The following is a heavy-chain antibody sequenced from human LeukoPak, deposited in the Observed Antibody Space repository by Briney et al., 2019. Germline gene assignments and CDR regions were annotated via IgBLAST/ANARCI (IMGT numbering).Heavy chain of an antibody. D-gene: IGHD3-22*01. J-gene: IGHJ4*02. Sequence: GGSLRLSCAASGFTLSEHWMHWVRQAPGKGLVWVSCISSDGSITRYADSVKGRFTISRDRAENTLYLQMNSLRAEDTAVYYCARVSGDYYYDSSGYYGRVFDYWGQGTLVTVSS. V-gene: IGHV3-74*01. CDR1: GFTLSEHW. CDR3: ARVSGDYYYDSSGYYGRVFDY. CDR2: ISSDGSIT.